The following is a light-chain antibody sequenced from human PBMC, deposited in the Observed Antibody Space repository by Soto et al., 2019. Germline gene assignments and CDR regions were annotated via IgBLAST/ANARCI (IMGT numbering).Light chain of an antibody. CDR3: QQYLSYPGT. CDR2: KAS. V-gene: IGKV1-5*03. CDR1: QSLSNW. J-gene: IGKJ5*01. Sequence: DIQMTQSPSTLSASVGDRVTITCRASQSLSNWLAWYQQKPGKAPKSLIYKASSLESGVPSRFSGSGSGTEFTLTISSLQPDDFATYFFQQYLSYPGTFGQGTRLEIK.